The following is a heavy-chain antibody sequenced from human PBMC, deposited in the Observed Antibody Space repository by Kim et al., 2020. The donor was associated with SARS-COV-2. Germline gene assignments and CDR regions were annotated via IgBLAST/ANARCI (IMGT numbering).Heavy chain of an antibody. CDR2: IYYSGST. Sequence: SETLSLTCTVSGGSISSGGYYWSWIRQHPGKGLEWIGYIYYSGSTYYNPSLKSRVTISVDTSKNQFSLKLSSVTAADTDVYYCARVSSGIPIDYWGQGTLVTVSS. CDR3: ARVSSGIPIDY. V-gene: IGHV4-31*03. J-gene: IGHJ4*02. CDR1: GGSISSGGYY. D-gene: IGHD3-10*01.